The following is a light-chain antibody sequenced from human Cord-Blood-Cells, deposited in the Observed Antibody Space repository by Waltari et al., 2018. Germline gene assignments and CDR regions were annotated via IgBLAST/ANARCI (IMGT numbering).Light chain of an antibody. CDR2: AAS. CDR1: QSISSY. CDR3: QQSYSTLYT. Sequence: ASVGDRVTITCRASQSISSYLNWYQQKPGKAPKLLIYAASSLQSGVPSRFSGSGSGTDFTLTISSLQPEDFATYYCQQSYSTLYTFGQGTKLEIK. J-gene: IGKJ2*01. V-gene: IGKV1-39*01.